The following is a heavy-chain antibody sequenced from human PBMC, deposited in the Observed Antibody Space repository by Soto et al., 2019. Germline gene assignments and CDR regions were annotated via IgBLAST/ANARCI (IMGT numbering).Heavy chain of an antibody. D-gene: IGHD4-17*01. CDR1: GYSFTIYC. J-gene: IGHJ6*02. V-gene: IGHV5-51*01. CDR2: IYPGDSDT. CDR3: ARSGSTTVTPDYYYYGMDV. Sequence: GESVKSSCKGSGYSFTIYCIGWVLQMPWKGLEWMGIIYPGDSDTRYSPSFQGQVTISADKSISTAYLQWSSLKASDTAMYYCARSGSTTVTPDYYYYGMDVWGQGTTVTVSS.